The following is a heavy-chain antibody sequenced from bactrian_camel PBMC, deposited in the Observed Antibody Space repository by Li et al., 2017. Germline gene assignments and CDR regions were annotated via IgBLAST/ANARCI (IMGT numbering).Heavy chain of an antibody. V-gene: IGHV3-3*01. CDR2: FGYGAT. CDR1: SYASTTDV. J-gene: IGHJ4*01. Sequence: HVQLVESGGDTVQAGGSLRLSCAASSYASTTDVMAWFRQFPGQDREWVAAFGYGATKYAESVKGRFTISQDSTKNTVNLQMNDLRPEDTAMYYCAVATDCRWTGYPTWTPLPNSVGQGTQVTVS. D-gene: IGHD4*01.